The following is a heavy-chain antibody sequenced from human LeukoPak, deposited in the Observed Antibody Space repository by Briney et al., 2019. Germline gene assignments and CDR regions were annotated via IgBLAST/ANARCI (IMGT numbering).Heavy chain of an antibody. D-gene: IGHD2-15*01. CDR1: GYSFTGYY. CDR3: ARDPQEYCGGGSCYLYYFDY. Sequence: ASVKVSCKASGYSFTGYYMHWVRQAPGQGLEWMGWINPNSGGTSYAQKFQGRVTMPRDTSISTAYMELSRLRSDDTAVYYCARDPQEYCGGGSCYLYYFDYWGQGTLVTVSS. CDR2: INPNSGGT. V-gene: IGHV1-2*02. J-gene: IGHJ4*02.